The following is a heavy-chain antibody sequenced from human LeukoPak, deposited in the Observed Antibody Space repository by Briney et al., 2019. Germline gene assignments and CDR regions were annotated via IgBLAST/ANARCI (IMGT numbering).Heavy chain of an antibody. CDR1: GDSISSGGYY. J-gene: IGHJ5*02. CDR3: ARTSSGYRPGWFDP. V-gene: IGHV4-31*03. D-gene: IGHD3-3*01. CDR2: IYYSGTS. Sequence: SETLSPTCTVSGDSISSGGYYWSWIRQYPGKGLEWIGYIYYSGTSFYNPSLKSRVSISVDTSKNQFSLKLSSVTAADTAMYYCARTSSGYRPGWFDPWGQGTLVTVSS.